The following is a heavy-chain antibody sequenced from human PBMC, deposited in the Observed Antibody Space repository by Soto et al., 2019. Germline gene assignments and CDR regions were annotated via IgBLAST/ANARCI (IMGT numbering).Heavy chain of an antibody. J-gene: IGHJ5*01. V-gene: IGHV4-34*01. CDR3: STRAYDTNGYYRFDP. CDR2: INHSGRV. D-gene: IGHD3-22*01. Sequence: SETLSLTCAVYGGSFSGHSWTWIRQSPGKGLEWIGDINHSGRVNYSPSLKSRVTISLDTSKNQFSLTLSAVTAADTAMYYCSTRAYDTNGYYRFDPWGQGTLVTSPQ. CDR1: GGSFSGHS.